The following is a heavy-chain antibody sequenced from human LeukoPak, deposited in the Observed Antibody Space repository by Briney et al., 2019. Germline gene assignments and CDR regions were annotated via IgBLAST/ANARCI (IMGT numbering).Heavy chain of an antibody. CDR2: IYTSGST. Sequence: SQTLSLTCTVSGGSISSGSYYWSWIRQPAGKGLEWIGRIYTSGSTNYNPSLKSRVTISVDTSKNQFSLKLSSVTAADTAVYYCARADTAARRVWFDPWGQGTLVTVSS. D-gene: IGHD6-6*01. J-gene: IGHJ5*02. CDR1: GGSISSGSYY. CDR3: ARADTAARRVWFDP. V-gene: IGHV4-61*02.